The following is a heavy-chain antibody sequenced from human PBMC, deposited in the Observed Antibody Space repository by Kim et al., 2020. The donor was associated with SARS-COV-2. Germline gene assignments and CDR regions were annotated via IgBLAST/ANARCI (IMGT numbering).Heavy chain of an antibody. J-gene: IGHJ6*02. Sequence: GGSLRLSCAASGFTFSTYTMHWVRQAPGEGLEWVAVILYDGSSKYYADSVKGRFTISRDNSKSTLYLQMNSLRAEDTAVYYCARRYCIGTSCYYNMDVWGQGTTVTVSS. D-gene: IGHD2-2*01. CDR3: ARRYCIGTSCYYNMDV. CDR2: ILYDGSSK. V-gene: IGHV3-30*04. CDR1: GFTFSTYT.